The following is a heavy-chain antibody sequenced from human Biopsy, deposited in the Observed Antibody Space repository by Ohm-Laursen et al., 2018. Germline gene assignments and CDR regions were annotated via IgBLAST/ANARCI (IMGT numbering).Heavy chain of an antibody. Sequence: ASVKVSCKASGYTFTGYHVHWVRQAPGQGLEWTGWINAKTGDTNYAEKFQGRVTMTRDMSISTAYVDLSSLRSDDTAVYYCTRGGYYYDSLAYYYWFDPWGQGTLVTVSS. V-gene: IGHV1-2*02. CDR2: INAKTGDT. CDR1: GYTFTGYH. CDR3: TRGGYYYDSLAYYYWFDP. J-gene: IGHJ5*02. D-gene: IGHD3-22*01.